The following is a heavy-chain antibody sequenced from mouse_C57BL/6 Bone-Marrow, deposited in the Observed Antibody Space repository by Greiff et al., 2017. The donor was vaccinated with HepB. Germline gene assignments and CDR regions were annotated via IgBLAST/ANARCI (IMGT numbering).Heavy chain of an antibody. CDR2: ISSGGSYT. Sequence: EVKLMESGGDLVKPGGSLKLSCAASGFTFSSYGMSWVRQTPDKRLEWVATISSGGSYTYYPDSVKGRFTISRDNAKNTLYLQMSSLKSEDTAMYYGARHEYDVAWFAYWGQGTLVTVSA. CDR3: ARHEYDVAWFAY. CDR1: GFTFSSYG. J-gene: IGHJ3*01. D-gene: IGHD2-4*01. V-gene: IGHV5-6*01.